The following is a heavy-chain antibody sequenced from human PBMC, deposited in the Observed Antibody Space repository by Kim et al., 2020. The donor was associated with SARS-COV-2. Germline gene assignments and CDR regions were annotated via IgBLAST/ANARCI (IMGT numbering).Heavy chain of an antibody. CDR3: ARGGWVNWFDP. D-gene: IGHD3-22*01. CDR2: T. J-gene: IGHJ5*02. Sequence: TKYSQKFQGRVTITRDTSASTAYMELSSLRSEDTAVYYCARGGWVNWFDPWGQGTLVTVSS. V-gene: IGHV1-3*01.